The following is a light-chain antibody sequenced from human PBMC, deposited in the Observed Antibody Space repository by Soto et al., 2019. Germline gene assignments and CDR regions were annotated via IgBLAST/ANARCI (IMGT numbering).Light chain of an antibody. CDR2: EAS. CDR1: TSDIGSYNL. CDR3: CSYAGTSPFVV. V-gene: IGLV2-23*02. J-gene: IGLJ2*01. Sequence: QFALTQPASVSGSPGQSITISCIGTTSDIGSYNLVSWYQQHPGEAPKLLIYEASKRPSGVSSRFSGSKSGNTASLTISGLQAEDEADYHCCSYAGTSPFVVFGGGTKLTVL.